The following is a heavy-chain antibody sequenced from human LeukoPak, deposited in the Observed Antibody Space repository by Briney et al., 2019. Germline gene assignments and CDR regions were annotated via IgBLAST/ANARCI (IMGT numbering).Heavy chain of an antibody. Sequence: ASVKVSCKASGYTFTSYGISWVRQAPGQGLEWMGWISAYNGNTNYAQKFQGRVTTTTDTSTSTAYMELRSLRSDDTAVYYCARDLRFGELLGSYYMDVWGKGTTATVSS. CDR3: ARDLRFGELLGSYYMDV. V-gene: IGHV1-18*01. CDR1: GYTFTSYG. CDR2: ISAYNGNT. D-gene: IGHD3-10*01. J-gene: IGHJ6*03.